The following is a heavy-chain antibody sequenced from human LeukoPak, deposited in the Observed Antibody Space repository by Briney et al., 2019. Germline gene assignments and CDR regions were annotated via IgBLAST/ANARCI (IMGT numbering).Heavy chain of an antibody. Sequence: GGSLRLSCAASGFTVSSNYMSWVRQAPGKGLEWVSVIYSGGSTYYADSVKGRFTISRDNSKNTLYLQMNSLRAEDTAVYYCARDEVRYGSGSYYEPYYYYGMDVWGQGTTVAVSS. CDR3: ARDEVRYGSGSYYEPYYYYGMDV. V-gene: IGHV3-53*01. CDR2: IYSGGST. D-gene: IGHD3-10*01. CDR1: GFTVSSNY. J-gene: IGHJ6*02.